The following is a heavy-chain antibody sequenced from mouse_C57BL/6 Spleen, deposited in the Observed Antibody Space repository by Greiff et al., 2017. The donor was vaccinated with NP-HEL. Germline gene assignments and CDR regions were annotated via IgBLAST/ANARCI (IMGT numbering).Heavy chain of an antibody. V-gene: IGHV1-15*01. CDR3: TRNYGSSYAMDY. CDR1: GYTFTDYE. Sequence: VQLQQSGAELVRPGASVTLSCKASGYTFTDYEMHWVKQTPVHGLEWIGAIDPETGGTASNQKFKGKAILTADKSSSTAYMELRSLTSEDSAVYYCTRNYGSSYAMDYWGQGTSVTVSS. D-gene: IGHD1-1*01. J-gene: IGHJ4*01. CDR2: IDPETGGT.